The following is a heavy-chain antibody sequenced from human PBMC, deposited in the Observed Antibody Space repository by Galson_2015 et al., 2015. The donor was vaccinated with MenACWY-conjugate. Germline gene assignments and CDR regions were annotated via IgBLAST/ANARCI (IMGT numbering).Heavy chain of an antibody. V-gene: IGHV3-15*07. J-gene: IGHJ4*02. CDR2: IKSKTDGGTT. D-gene: IGHD3-3*01. CDR1: GFTFSNAW. Sequence: SLRLSCAASGFTFSNAWMNWVRQAPGKGLEWVGRIKSKTDGGTTDYAAPVKGRFTISRDDSKNTLYLQMNSLRTGDTAVYYCTTSNQVGRFLEWLLSIDYWGQGTLVTVSS. CDR3: TTSNQVGRFLEWLLSIDY.